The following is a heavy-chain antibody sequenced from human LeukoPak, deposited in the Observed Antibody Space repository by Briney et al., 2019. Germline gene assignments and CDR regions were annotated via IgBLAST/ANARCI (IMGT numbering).Heavy chain of an antibody. V-gene: IGHV1-2*02. CDR2: INPNSGGT. D-gene: IGHD6-13*01. J-gene: IGHJ4*02. CDR3: ARGRAAAQTSHSDY. CDR1: GYTFTGYY. Sequence: WASVKVSCKASGYTFTGYYMHWVRQAPGQGLEWMGWINPNSGGTNYAQKFQGRVTMTRDTSISTAYMELSRLRSDDTAVYYCARGRAAAQTSHSDYWGQGTLVTVSS.